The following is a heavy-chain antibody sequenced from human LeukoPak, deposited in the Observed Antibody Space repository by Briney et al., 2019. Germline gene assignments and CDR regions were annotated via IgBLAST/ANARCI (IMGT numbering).Heavy chain of an antibody. D-gene: IGHD3-9*01. J-gene: IGHJ4*02. CDR1: GGSISSSSYY. V-gene: IGHV4-39*07. CDR2: IYYSGST. Sequence: SETLSLTCTVSGGSISSSSYYWGWIRQPPGKGLDWIGSIYYSGSTYYNPSLKSRVTISVDTSKNQFSLKLSSVTAADTAVYYCARVRNTTLRYFDWLLYGSLDYWSQGTLVTVSS. CDR3: ARVRNTTLRYFDWLLYGSLDY.